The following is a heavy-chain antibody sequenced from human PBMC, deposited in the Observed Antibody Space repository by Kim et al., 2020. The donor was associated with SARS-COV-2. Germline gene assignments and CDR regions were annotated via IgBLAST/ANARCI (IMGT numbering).Heavy chain of an antibody. D-gene: IGHD6-19*01. J-gene: IGHJ4*02. CDR3: ARDLSAVAGFDY. Sequence: NTNPALKSRDTVSVDTAKTQFPLKRSSVPAADTAVYYCARDLSAVAGFDYWGQGTLVTVSS. V-gene: IGHV4-4*07.